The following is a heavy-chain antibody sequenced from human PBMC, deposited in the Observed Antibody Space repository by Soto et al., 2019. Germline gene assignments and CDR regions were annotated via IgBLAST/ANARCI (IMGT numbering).Heavy chain of an antibody. V-gene: IGHV3-23*01. CDR3: AKDNLSQEALAGPAPSWFDP. CDR2: IRGSGGST. D-gene: IGHD6-13*01. Sequence: GGSLRLSCAASGFTFSSYAMSWVRQAPGKGLEWVSAIRGSGGSTYYADSVKGRFTISRDNSKNTLYLQMNNLRAEDTAVYYCAKDNLSQEALAGPAPSWFDPWGQGTLVTVS. J-gene: IGHJ5*02. CDR1: GFTFSSYA.